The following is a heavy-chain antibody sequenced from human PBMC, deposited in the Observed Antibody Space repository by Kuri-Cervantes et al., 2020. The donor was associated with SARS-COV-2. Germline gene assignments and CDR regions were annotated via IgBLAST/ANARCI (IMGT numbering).Heavy chain of an antibody. V-gene: IGHV1-46*01. Sequence: ASVKVSCKASGYTFTSYYMHWVRQAPGQGLEWMEIINPSGGSTSYAQKFQGRVTMTRDTSTSTVYMELSSLRSEDTAVYYCARPQYSGSYGDRYYFDYWGQGTPVTISS. CDR2: INPSGGST. J-gene: IGHJ4*02. CDR1: GYTFTSYY. CDR3: ARPQYSGSYGDRYYFDY. D-gene: IGHD1-26*01.